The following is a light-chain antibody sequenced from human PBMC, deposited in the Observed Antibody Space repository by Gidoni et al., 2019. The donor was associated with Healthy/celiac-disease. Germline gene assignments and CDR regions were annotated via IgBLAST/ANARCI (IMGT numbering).Light chain of an antibody. CDR1: SSDVGSYNL. V-gene: IGLV2-23*01. CDR3: CSYAGSSISYV. CDR2: EGS. Sequence: QSALTQPASVSGSPGPSITISCTGTSSDVGSYNLVSWYQQHPGKAPKLMIYEGSKRPSGVSNRFSGSKSGNTASLTISGLQAEDEADYYCCSYAGSSISYVFGTGTKVTVL. J-gene: IGLJ1*01.